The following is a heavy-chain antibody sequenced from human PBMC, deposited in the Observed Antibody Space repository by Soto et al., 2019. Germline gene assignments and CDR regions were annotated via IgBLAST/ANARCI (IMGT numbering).Heavy chain of an antibody. CDR2: INHSGST. CDR3: ARVRIAAYIFNWFDP. V-gene: IGHV4-34*01. D-gene: IGHD6-6*01. J-gene: IGHJ5*02. CDR1: GGSFSGYY. Sequence: ETLSLTCAVYGGSFSGYYWSWIRQPPGKGLEWIGEINHSGSTNYNPSLKSRVTISVDTSKNQFSLKLSSVTAADTAVYYCARVRIAAYIFNWFDPWGKGTLV.